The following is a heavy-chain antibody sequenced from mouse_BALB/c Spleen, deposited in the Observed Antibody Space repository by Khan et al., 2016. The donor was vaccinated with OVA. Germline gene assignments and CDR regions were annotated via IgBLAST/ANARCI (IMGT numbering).Heavy chain of an antibody. V-gene: IGHV9-3-1*01. Sequence: QIQLVQSGPELKKPGETVKISCKASGYNFTNSGMNWVKQAPGKGLKWMGWINTYTGEPTYADDFKGRFAFSLETSASTAYLQINNLKSEDTATYFCARPPDGSDVFVYWGQGTSVTVSA. CDR2: INTYTGEP. D-gene: IGHD1-1*01. CDR1: GYNFTNSG. J-gene: IGHJ4*01. CDR3: ARPPDGSDVFVY.